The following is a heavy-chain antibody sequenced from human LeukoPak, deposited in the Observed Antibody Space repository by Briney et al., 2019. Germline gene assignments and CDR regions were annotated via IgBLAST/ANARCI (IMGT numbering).Heavy chain of an antibody. CDR2: INSDESAT. CDR3: ARGTGYGVIDY. CDR1: GFTFSSYW. J-gene: IGHJ4*02. Sequence: GGSLRLSCAASGFTFSSYWMHWVRQAPGKGLVWVSRINSDESATHYADSVKGRFTIPRDNAKNSLYLQMNSLRAEDTAVYYCARGTGYGVIDYWGQGTLVTVSS. V-gene: IGHV3-74*01. D-gene: IGHD1-14*01.